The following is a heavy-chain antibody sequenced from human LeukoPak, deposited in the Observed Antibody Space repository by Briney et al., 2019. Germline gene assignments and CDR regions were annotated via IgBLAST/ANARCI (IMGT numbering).Heavy chain of an antibody. D-gene: IGHD3-10*01. V-gene: IGHV4-39*01. Sequence: SETLSLTCTVSGGSISSSSYYWGWIRQPPGKGLEWIGSIYYSGSTYYNPSLESRVTISVDTSKNQLSLKLTSVTAADTAVYYCSRGPLRDSYYASRSSGPPHYLDFWDQGNLVTVSS. CDR1: GGSISSSSYY. CDR2: IYYSGST. CDR3: SRGPLRDSYYASRSSGPPHYLDF. J-gene: IGHJ4*02.